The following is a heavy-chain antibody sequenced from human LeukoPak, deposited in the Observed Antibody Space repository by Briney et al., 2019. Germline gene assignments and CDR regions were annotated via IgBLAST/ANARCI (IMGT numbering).Heavy chain of an antibody. CDR1: GFTFSSYA. Sequence: SGGSLRLSCAASGFTFSSYAMSWVRQAPGKGLEWVSYISSSSSYTKYADSVKGRFTISRDNAKNSLYLQMNSLRAEDTAVYHCARDRYCSGGSCYGWFDPWGQGTLVTVSS. CDR2: ISSSSSYT. D-gene: IGHD2-15*01. J-gene: IGHJ5*02. CDR3: ARDRYCSGGSCYGWFDP. V-gene: IGHV3-21*05.